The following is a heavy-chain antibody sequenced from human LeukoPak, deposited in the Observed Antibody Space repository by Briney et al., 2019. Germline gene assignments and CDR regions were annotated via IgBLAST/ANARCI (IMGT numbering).Heavy chain of an antibody. Sequence: LELIASIFYSGSTYYNPSLKSRVTISVDTSKNQFSLKLSSVTAADTAVYYCARRRSAHFEYWGRGTLVTVSS. CDR2: IFYSGST. D-gene: IGHD3-3*01. J-gene: IGHJ4*02. V-gene: IGHV4-39*01. CDR3: ARRRSAHFEY.